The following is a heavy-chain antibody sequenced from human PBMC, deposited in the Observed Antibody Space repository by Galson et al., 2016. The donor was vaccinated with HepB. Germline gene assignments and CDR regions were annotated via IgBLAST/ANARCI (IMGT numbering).Heavy chain of an antibody. CDR1: EFTLSYHW. J-gene: IGHJ4*02. Sequence: SLRLSCAVSEFTLSYHWMNWVRQAPGKGLEWVATMKGDETQKRYVDPVKGRFTLSRGNAESSLFLQMDSLRAEDTAVYYCARLGGSGWTSDFWGQGTLVTVSS. V-gene: IGHV3-7*01. CDR3: ARLGGSGWTSDF. D-gene: IGHD6-19*01. CDR2: MKGDETQK.